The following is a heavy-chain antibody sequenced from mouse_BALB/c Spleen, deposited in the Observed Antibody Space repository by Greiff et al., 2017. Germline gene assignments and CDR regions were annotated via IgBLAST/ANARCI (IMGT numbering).Heavy chain of an antibody. CDR2: INSNGGST. V-gene: IGHV5-6-3*01. Sequence: EVQAVESGGGLVQPGGSLKLSCAASGFTFSSYGMSWVRQTPDKRLELVATINSNGGSTYYPDSVKGRFTISRDNAKNTLYLQMSSLKSEDTAMYYCARADCNFPFDYWGQGTTLTVSS. CDR3: ARADCNFPFDY. D-gene: IGHD2-1*01. CDR1: GFTFSSYG. J-gene: IGHJ2*01.